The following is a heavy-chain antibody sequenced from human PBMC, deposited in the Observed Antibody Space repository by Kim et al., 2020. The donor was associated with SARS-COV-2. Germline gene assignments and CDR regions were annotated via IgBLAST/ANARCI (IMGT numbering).Heavy chain of an antibody. V-gene: IGHV4-30-2*05. CDR3: ARERYGSGSYDY. J-gene: IGHJ4*02. D-gene: IGHD3-10*01. Sequence: YYTPSSKSRVTNAVDTSKNQFSLKLSSVTAADTAVYYCARERYGSGSYDYWGQGTLVTVSS.